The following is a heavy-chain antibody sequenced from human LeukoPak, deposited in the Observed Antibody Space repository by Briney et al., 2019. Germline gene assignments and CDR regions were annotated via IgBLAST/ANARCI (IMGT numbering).Heavy chain of an antibody. V-gene: IGHV3-7*01. CDR2: IKQDGSQE. CDR3: ARGVPYDSWSGPHYSDY. Sequence: GGSLRLSCEASRFTLSTYWMSWVRRAPGKGLEWVAHIKQDGSQEYYVDSVKGRFTISRDSAKNSLYLQMNSLRAEDTAVYYCARGVPYDSWSGPHYSDYWGQGTLVTVSS. J-gene: IGHJ4*02. D-gene: IGHD3-3*01. CDR1: RFTLSTYW.